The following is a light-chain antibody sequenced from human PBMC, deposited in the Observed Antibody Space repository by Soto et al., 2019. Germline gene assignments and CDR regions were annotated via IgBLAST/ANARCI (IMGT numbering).Light chain of an antibody. Sequence: DIQMTQSPSTLSASVGDRVTITCRASQSISTWLAWYQQKPGKAPKLLIYKATSLEGGVPSKFGGSRSGTLFNITISSLHPNDFATYYCQQYNTYPLTSGGGTPVDIK. J-gene: IGKJ4*01. CDR2: KAT. CDR1: QSISTW. CDR3: QQYNTYPLT. V-gene: IGKV1-5*03.